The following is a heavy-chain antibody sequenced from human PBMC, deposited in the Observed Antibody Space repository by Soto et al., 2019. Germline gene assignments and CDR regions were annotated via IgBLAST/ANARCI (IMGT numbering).Heavy chain of an antibody. CDR2: IYYSGST. Sequence: KTSETLSLTCTVSGGSISSGGYYWSWIRQHPGKGLEWIGYIYYSGSTYYNPSLKSRVTISVDTSKNQFSLKLSSVTAADTAVYYCARDGEWNYFDYWGQGTLVTVSS. J-gene: IGHJ4*02. CDR1: GGSISSGGYY. V-gene: IGHV4-31*03. D-gene: IGHD7-27*01. CDR3: ARDGEWNYFDY.